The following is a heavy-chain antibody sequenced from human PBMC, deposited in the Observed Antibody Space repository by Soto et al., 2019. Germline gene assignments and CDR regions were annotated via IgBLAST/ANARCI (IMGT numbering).Heavy chain of an antibody. CDR1: GFTFSNHA. V-gene: IGHV3-23*01. J-gene: IGHJ4*02. CDR2: ISGSGSST. CDR3: AKDARGYTKPIDY. Sequence: GGSLRLSCAASGFTFSNHAMSWVRQAPGKGLEWVSAISGSGSSTYYADSVKGRFTISRDNSKNTLYLQMNSLRAEDTAVYYCAKDARGYTKPIDYWGQGTLVTVS. D-gene: IGHD5-18*01.